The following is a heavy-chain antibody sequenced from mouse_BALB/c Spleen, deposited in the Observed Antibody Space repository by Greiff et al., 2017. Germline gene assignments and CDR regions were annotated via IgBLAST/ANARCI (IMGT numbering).Heavy chain of an antibody. CDR2: INPSSGYT. CDR3: AREGSYAMDY. Sequence: VQLQQSAAELARPGASVKMSCKASGYTFTSYTMHWVKQRPGQGLEWIGYINPSSGYTEYNQKFKDKTTLTADKSSSTAYMQLSSLTSEDSAVYYCAREGSYAMDYWGQGTSVTVSS. J-gene: IGHJ4*01. V-gene: IGHV1-4*02. CDR1: GYTFTSYT.